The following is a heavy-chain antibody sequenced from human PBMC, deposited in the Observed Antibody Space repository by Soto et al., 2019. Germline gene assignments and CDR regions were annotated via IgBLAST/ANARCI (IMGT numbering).Heavy chain of an antibody. V-gene: IGHV4-30-4*01. CDR2: TFYSGTT. CDR3: ARDLWVEPELYYYGMDV. D-gene: IGHD1-1*01. Sequence: SETLSLTCTVSGDSISSADYYWSWIRQTPGKGLEWIGHTFYSGTTYYNPSLKSRLTISVDTSKNHFSLRLTSVTAADTAVYYCARDLWVEPELYYYGMDVWGQGTTVTVSS. CDR1: GDSISSADYY. J-gene: IGHJ6*02.